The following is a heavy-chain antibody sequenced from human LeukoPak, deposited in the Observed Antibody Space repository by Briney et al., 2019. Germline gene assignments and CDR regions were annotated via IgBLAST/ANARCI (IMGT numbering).Heavy chain of an antibody. Sequence: PGGSLRLSCAASGFTFSSYEMNWVRQAPGKGLEWVSYISSSGSTIYYADSVKGRFTISRDNAKNSLYLQMNSLRAEDTAVYYVAGSMEDYYGMDVWGKGTTVTVSS. CDR1: GFTFSSYE. CDR3: AGSMEDYYGMDV. CDR2: ISSSGSTI. J-gene: IGHJ6*04. D-gene: IGHD1-1*01. V-gene: IGHV3-48*03.